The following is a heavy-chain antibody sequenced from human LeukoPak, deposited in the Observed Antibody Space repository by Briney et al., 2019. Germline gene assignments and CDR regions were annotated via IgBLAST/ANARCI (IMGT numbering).Heavy chain of an antibody. Sequence: GSLTLSCAASGFTVSIIFMNWVRPAPGQGIVRVSVIFDVGNTYYAASVKDRFTISRDNSKNTLYLQMNSLRVEDTAVYYCTRDAPAGGKLDSWGQGTLVTVSS. CDR1: GFTVSIIF. CDR3: TRDAPAGGKLDS. D-gene: IGHD4-23*01. CDR2: IFDVGNT. J-gene: IGHJ4*02. V-gene: IGHV3-66*01.